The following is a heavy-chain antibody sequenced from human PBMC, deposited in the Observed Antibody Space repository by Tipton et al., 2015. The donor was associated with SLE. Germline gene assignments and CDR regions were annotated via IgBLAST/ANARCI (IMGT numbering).Heavy chain of an antibody. CDR1: GYTFTSYG. D-gene: IGHD3-3*01. J-gene: IGHJ5*02. V-gene: IGHV1-18*01. Sequence: QSGPEVKKPGASVKVSCKASGYTFTSYGISWVRQAPGQGLEWMGWISAYNGNTNYAQKLQGRVTMTTDTSTSTAYMELRSLRSDDTAVYYCASAVEWLLEPAQYNWFDPWGQGTLVTVSS. CDR3: ASAVEWLLEPAQYNWFDP. CDR2: ISAYNGNT.